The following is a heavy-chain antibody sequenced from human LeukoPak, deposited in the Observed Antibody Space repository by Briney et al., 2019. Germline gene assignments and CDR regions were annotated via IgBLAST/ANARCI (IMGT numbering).Heavy chain of an antibody. D-gene: IGHD3-3*01. CDR1: GFTFSSYA. J-gene: IGHJ4*02. CDR2: ISGSGGST. V-gene: IGHV3-23*01. CDR3: AKEGSYYDFWSGYPEGFDY. Sequence: GGSLRLSCVASGFTFSSYAMSWVRQAPGKGREWVSAISGSGGSTYYADSVKGRFTISRDNSKNTLYLQMNSLRAEDTAVYYCAKEGSYYDFWSGYPEGFDYWGQGTLVTISA.